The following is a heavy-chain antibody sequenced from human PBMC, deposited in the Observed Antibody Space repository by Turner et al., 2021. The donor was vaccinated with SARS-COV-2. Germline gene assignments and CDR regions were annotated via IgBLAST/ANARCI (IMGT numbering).Heavy chain of an antibody. V-gene: IGHV3-21*04. CDR1: GFTFSSYN. CDR3: ARDDPLGGMDV. J-gene: IGHJ6*02. Sequence: EVQLVESGGGLVKPGGSLRVSCAASGFTFSSYNMNWVRQAPGKGLEWVSSISSSRSYIYYADSGKGRFTISRDNAKNSLYLQMNSLRAEDTAVYYCARDDPLGGMDVWGQGTTVTVSS. CDR2: ISSSRSYI.